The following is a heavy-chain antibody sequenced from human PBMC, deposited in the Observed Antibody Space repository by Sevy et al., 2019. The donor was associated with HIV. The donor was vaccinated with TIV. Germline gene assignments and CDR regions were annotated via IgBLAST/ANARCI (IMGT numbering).Heavy chain of an antibody. CDR3: ARASVENYMDV. D-gene: IGHD1-1*01. Sequence: GGPLRLSCAASGFTFSSYGMHWVRQAPGKGLEWVAVIWYDGSNKYYADSVKGRFTISRDNSKNTLYLQMNSLRAEDTAVYYCARASVENYMDVWGKGTTVTVSS. CDR2: IWYDGSNK. V-gene: IGHV3-33*01. CDR1: GFTFSSYG. J-gene: IGHJ6*03.